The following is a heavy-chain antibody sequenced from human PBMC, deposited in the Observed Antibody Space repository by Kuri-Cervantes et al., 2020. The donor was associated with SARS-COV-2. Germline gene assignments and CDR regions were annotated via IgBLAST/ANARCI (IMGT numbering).Heavy chain of an antibody. CDR2: IYYSENT. D-gene: IGHD4-17*01. Sequence: SETLSPTCTVSGCSISGYYWTWIRQPPGKGLEWIGNIYYSENTKYNTSLKSRVTISIGTSKNQLSLNLCSVTATDSAVYYCARGGAVSTASLLWGHGTLVTVSS. J-gene: IGHJ4*01. CDR1: GCSISGYY. V-gene: IGHV4-59*01. CDR3: ARGGAVSTASLL.